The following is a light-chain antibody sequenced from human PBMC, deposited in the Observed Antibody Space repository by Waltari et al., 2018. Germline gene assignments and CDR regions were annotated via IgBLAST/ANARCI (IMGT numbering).Light chain of an antibody. V-gene: IGLV2-8*01. J-gene: IGLJ3*02. CDR2: EVN. Sequence: QSALTQPPSASGSPGQSVTISCTGTSSDVGGYNYVSWYQHHPGKAPKLMVYEVNKLPSGVPDRFSGSKSGNTASLTVSGLQAEDESDYYCSSYAGSNHLVFGGGTKLTVL. CDR1: SSDVGGYNY. CDR3: SSYAGSNHLV.